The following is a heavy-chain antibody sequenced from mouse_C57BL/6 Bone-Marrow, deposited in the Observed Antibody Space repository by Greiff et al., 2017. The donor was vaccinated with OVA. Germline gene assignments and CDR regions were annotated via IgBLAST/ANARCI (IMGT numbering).Heavy chain of an antibody. CDR1: GYTFTDYN. CDR2: INPNNGGT. CDR3: AREGDYDGDYYAMDY. Sequence: EVQLQQSGPELVKPGASVKIPCKASGYTFTDYNMDWVKQSHGKSLEWIGDINPNNGGTIYNQKFKGKATLTVDKSSSTAYMELRSLTSEDTAVYYCAREGDYDGDYYAMDYWGQGTSVTVSS. D-gene: IGHD2-4*01. J-gene: IGHJ4*01. V-gene: IGHV1-18*01.